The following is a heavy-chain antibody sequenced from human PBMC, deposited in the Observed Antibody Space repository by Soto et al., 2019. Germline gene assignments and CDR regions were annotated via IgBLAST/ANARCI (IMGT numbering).Heavy chain of an antibody. CDR2: ISWDGGST. D-gene: IGHD6-19*01. J-gene: IGHJ4*02. V-gene: IGHV3-43*01. CDR1: GFTFDDYT. CDR3: AKGSSGCDY. Sequence: GGSLRLSCAASGFTFDDYTMHWVRQAPGKGLEWVSLISWDGGSTYYADSVKGRFTISRDNSKNTLYLQMNSLRAEDTAVYYCAKGSSGCDYWGQGTLVTVSS.